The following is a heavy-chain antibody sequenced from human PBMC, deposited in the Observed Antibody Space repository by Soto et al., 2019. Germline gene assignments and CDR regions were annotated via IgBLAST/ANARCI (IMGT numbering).Heavy chain of an antibody. Sequence: GGSLRLSCAASGFTFSSYWMHWVRQAPGKGLVWVSRINSDGSSTSYADSVKGRFTISRDNAKNTLYLQMNSLRAEDTAVYYCASREYDFWSGYYTGPPADYWGQGTLVTAPQ. V-gene: IGHV3-74*01. D-gene: IGHD3-3*01. CDR3: ASREYDFWSGYYTGPPADY. J-gene: IGHJ4*02. CDR1: GFTFSSYW. CDR2: INSDGSST.